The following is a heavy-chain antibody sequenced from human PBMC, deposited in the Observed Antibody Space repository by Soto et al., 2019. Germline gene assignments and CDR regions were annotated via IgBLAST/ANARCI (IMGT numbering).Heavy chain of an antibody. CDR2: IKGDGSIT. CDR1: EFTFSNYW. J-gene: IGHJ4*02. Sequence: GGSLRLSCAASEFTFSNYWMHWVRQAPGKGLVWVSRIKGDGSITNYADSVKGRFTISRDNAKNTLFLQMDSVTAEDTAVYYCVIAVAGTFDYWGQGTLVTVSS. D-gene: IGHD6-19*01. V-gene: IGHV3-74*01. CDR3: VIAVAGTFDY.